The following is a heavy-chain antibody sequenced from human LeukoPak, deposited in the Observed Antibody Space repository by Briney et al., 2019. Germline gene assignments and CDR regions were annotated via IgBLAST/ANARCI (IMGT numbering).Heavy chain of an antibody. Sequence: GGSLRLSCAASGFTVSSNYMSWVRQAPGKGLEWVSVIYSGGSTYYADSVKGRFTISRDNSKNTLYLQMNNLRAEDTAVYYCAKGPLIEVAGTTWDYWGQGTLVTVSS. D-gene: IGHD6-19*01. CDR2: IYSGGST. V-gene: IGHV3-66*01. CDR3: AKGPLIEVAGTTWDY. CDR1: GFTVSSNY. J-gene: IGHJ4*02.